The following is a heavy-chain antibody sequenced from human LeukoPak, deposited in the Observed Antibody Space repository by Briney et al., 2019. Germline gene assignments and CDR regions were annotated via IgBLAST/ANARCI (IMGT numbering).Heavy chain of an antibody. V-gene: IGHV3-53*01. D-gene: IGHD6-19*01. CDR2: IYSGGGT. J-gene: IGHJ5*01. Sequence: GGSLRLSCAASGFTVSGNYMSWVRQAPGRGLQWVSVIYSGGGTYYADSVKGRFTIFRDNSKNTLYLQMNGLRAEGTAVYYCARSAVTGPGWIDSRGQGTLVTVSS. CDR1: GFTVSGNY. CDR3: ARSAVTGPGWIDS.